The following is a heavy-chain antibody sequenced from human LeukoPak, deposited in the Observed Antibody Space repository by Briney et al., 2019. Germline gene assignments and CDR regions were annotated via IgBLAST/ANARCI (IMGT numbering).Heavy chain of an antibody. CDR2: IYYSGST. D-gene: IGHD2-2*01. CDR1: SGSSRGRVYN. Sequence: LSCKIASGSSRGRVYNSSGTRPLQRKGLEWIGYIYYSGSTYYNPSLKSRVTVSVDTSKNQFSLKLSSVTAADTAVYYCARGAVVVPAAIGSYYFDSWGQGTLVTVSS. CDR3: ARGAVVVPAAIGSYYFDS. J-gene: IGHJ4*02. V-gene: IGHV4-31*02.